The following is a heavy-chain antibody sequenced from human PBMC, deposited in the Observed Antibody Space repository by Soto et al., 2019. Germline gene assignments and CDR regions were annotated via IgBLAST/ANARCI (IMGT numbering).Heavy chain of an antibody. D-gene: IGHD6-13*01. CDR1: GFTFSSYG. CDR2: ISYDGSNK. J-gene: IGHJ4*02. CDR3: AKGIAAAGTLGY. V-gene: IGHV3-30*18. Sequence: QVQLVESGGGVVQPGRSLRLSCAASGFTFSSYGMHWVRQAPGKGLEWVAVISYDGSNKYYADSVKGRFTISRDNSKNTLHLQMNSLRAEDTAVYYCAKGIAAAGTLGYWGQGTLVTVSS.